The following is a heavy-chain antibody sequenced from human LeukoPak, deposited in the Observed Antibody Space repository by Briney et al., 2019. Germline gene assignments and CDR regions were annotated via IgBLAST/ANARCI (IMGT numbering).Heavy chain of an antibody. D-gene: IGHD6-6*01. CDR2: IWYDGSNK. V-gene: IGHV3-33*01. CDR3: ATASSSSWAYFEY. Sequence: QPGRSLRLSCAASGFTFSNYGMHWVRQAPGKGLEWVAIIWYDGSNKYYADSVKGRFTISRDNSKNTLYLQMNSLRAEDTAVYYCATASSSSWAYFEYWGQGTLVTVSS. CDR1: GFTFSNYG. J-gene: IGHJ4*02.